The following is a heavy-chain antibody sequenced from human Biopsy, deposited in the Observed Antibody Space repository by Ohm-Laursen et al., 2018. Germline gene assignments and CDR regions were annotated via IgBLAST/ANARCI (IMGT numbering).Heavy chain of an antibody. J-gene: IGHJ4*02. D-gene: IGHD5-24*01. V-gene: IGHV3-21*01. CDR2: ISSRSSDI. Sequence: SLRLSCSASGFTFSSYAMTWVRQAPGEGLEWVSSISSRSSDIYYADSVKGRFTISRDSSKNTLYLQMNSLRVEDTAVYYCAGGPSGVATIGRGQGTLVTVSS. CDR1: GFTFSSYA. CDR3: AGGPSGVATIG.